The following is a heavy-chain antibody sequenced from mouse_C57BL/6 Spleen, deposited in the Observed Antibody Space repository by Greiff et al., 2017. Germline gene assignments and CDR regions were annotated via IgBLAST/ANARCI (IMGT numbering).Heavy chain of an antibody. J-gene: IGHJ1*03. CDR2: IDPSDSYT. Sequence: QVQLQQPGAELVMPGASVKLSCQASGYTFTSYWMHWVKQRPGQGLEWIGEIDPSDSYTNYNQKFKGKSTLTVDKSSSTAYMQLSILTSEDPAGYYWARGGGGYFDGWGTGTTVTVSS. V-gene: IGHV1-69*01. CDR1: GYTFTSYW. CDR3: ARGGGGYFDG.